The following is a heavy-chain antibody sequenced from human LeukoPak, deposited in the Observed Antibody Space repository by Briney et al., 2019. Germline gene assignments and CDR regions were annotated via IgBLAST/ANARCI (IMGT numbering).Heavy chain of an antibody. CDR3: ASHYYDSSGYRYWYFDL. V-gene: IGHV4-59*08. D-gene: IGHD3-22*01. CDR2: IYYSGST. CDR1: GGSISSYY. J-gene: IGHJ2*01. Sequence: SETLSLTCTVSGGSISSYYWSWIRQPPGKGLEWIGYIYYSGSTNYNPSLKSRATISVDTSKNQFSLKLSSVTAADTAVYYCASHYYDSSGYRYWYFDLWGRGTLVTVSS.